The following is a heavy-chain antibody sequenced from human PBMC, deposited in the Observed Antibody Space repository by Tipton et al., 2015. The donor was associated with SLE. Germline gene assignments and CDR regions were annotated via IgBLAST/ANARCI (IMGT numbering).Heavy chain of an antibody. D-gene: IGHD5-18*01. CDR1: GGSVSSSSKY. V-gene: IGHV4-39*07. Sequence: TLSLTCTVSGGSVSSSSKYWAWIRQPPGKGLECIGSIYYTGTTTYYNSFLKSRVTMSVDTSKNQFSLRLTSVIAADTAVYYCARLHGYSYGLTWFDPWGQGTLISVSS. J-gene: IGHJ5*02. CDR2: IYYTGTTT. CDR3: ARLHGYSYGLTWFDP.